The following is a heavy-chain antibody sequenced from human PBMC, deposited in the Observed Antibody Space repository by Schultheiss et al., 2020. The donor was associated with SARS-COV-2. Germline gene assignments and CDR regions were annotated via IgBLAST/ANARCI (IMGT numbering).Heavy chain of an antibody. CDR1: GFTFSSYA. V-gene: IGHV3-23*01. CDR2: ISPSGGRS. D-gene: IGHD2-15*01. Sequence: GGSLRLSCAASGFTFSSYAMSWVRQAPGKGLEWVSAISPSGGRSIYADSVKGRFTISRDNAKNSLSLQMNSLRDEDTAVYYCVRDHRWSFDSWGQGTLVTVSS. J-gene: IGHJ4*02. CDR3: VRDHRWSFDS.